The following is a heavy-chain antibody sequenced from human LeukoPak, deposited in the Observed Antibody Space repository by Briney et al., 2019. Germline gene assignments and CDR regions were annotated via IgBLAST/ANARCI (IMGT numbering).Heavy chain of an antibody. V-gene: IGHV4-59*08. J-gene: IGHJ5*02. CDR2: IYYSGST. D-gene: IGHD1-26*01. CDR3: ARQTWIFLEGVTTAWFDP. CDR1: GGSISSYY. Sequence: SETLSLTCTVSGGSISSYYGSWIRQPPGKGLEWIGYIYYSGSTNYNPSLKSRVTISVDTTKNQFSLKLSSVTAADTAVYYCARQTWIFLEGVTTAWFDPWGQGTLVTVSS.